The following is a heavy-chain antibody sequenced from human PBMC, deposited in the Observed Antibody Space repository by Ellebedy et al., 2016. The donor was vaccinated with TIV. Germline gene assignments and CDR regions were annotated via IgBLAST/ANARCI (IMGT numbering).Heavy chain of an antibody. CDR1: GFTFENSF. Sequence: GESLKISCVASGFTFENSFMSWIRQAPGTGLEWVSYINLSNSDTKYADSVKGRFTISRDNAKTSLYLQMNSLRVEDTAVYFCARGHHALEVWGQGTTVSVSS. V-gene: IGHV3-11*06. J-gene: IGHJ6*02. CDR2: INLSNSDT. D-gene: IGHD1-14*01. CDR3: ARGHHALEV.